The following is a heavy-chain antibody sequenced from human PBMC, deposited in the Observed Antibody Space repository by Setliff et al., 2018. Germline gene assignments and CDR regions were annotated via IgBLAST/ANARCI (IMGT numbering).Heavy chain of an antibody. CDR3: ASSRDGYNYGY. D-gene: IGHD5-12*01. CDR2: ITPIFGTA. Sequence: ASVKVSCKASGGTFSSYAISWVRQAPGQGLEWMGGITPIFGTANYAQKFQGRVTITTDESTSTAYMELSSLRSEDTAVYYCASSRDGYNYGYWGQGTLVTVSS. V-gene: IGHV1-69*05. J-gene: IGHJ4*02. CDR1: GGTFSSYA.